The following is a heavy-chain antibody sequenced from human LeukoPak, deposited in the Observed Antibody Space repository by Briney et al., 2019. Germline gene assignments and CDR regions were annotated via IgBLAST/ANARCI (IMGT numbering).Heavy chain of an antibody. J-gene: IGHJ4*02. D-gene: IGHD3-16*01. CDR2: INSDGSST. V-gene: IGHV3-74*01. CDR1: GFTFSSYW. Sequence: GGSLRLSCAASGFTFSSYWMHWVRQAPGKGLVWVSRINSDGSSTSHADSVKGRFTISRDNAKNTLYLQMNSLRAEDTAVYYCAREGYDYVWGSYGYFDYWGQGTLVAVPS. CDR3: AREGYDYVWGSYGYFDY.